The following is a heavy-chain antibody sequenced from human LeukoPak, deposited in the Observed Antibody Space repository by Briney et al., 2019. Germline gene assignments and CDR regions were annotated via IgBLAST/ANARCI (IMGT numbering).Heavy chain of an antibody. Sequence: ASVTETCKASGYTFTSFYIHWVRQAPGQGLEWMGIINPSSSSTSYAQKFQGRVTMTRDTSTSTVYMDLSSLRSEDTAVYYCAREASRSLNYESIGYFDNWGQGTLVTVSS. CDR3: AREASRSLNYESIGYFDN. CDR1: GYTFTSFY. CDR2: INPSSSST. D-gene: IGHD3-22*01. V-gene: IGHV1-46*01. J-gene: IGHJ4*02.